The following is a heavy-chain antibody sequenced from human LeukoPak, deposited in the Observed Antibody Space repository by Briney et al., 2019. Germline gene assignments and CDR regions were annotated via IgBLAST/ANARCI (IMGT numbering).Heavy chain of an antibody. V-gene: IGHV3-74*01. J-gene: IGHJ4*02. Sequence: GGSLRLSCAASGFSFSSSWMHWVRQAPGKGLVWVSRINSDGSSANYADFVKGRFTVSRDNAKNTLYLEMNSLRVEDTAAYYCATLEDDYRDYWGQGTQVTVSS. CDR3: ATLEDDYRDY. CDR2: INSDGSSA. D-gene: IGHD2-15*01. CDR1: GFSFSSSW.